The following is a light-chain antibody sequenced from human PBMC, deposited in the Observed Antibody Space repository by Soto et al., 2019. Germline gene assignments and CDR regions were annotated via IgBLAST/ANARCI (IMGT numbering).Light chain of an antibody. CDR3: QQSET. CDR1: QDISNY. V-gene: IGKV1-33*01. Sequence: DIQMTQSPSSLSASVGDKVTITCQASQDISNYLNWYQQKPGKAPKLLIYDASNLETGVPSRFSGSGSGTDFTFTISILQPEDIATYYCQQSETFGQGTKVDIK. CDR2: DAS. J-gene: IGKJ1*01.